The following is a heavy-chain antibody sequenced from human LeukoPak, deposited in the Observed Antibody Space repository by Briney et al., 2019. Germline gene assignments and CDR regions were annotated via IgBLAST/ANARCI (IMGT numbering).Heavy chain of an antibody. J-gene: IGHJ5*02. D-gene: IGHD1-26*01. Sequence: ASVKVSCKASGYTFTGYYMLCVRQAPGQGLEWMGWINPNSGGTNYAQKFQGRVTMTRDTSISTAYMELRSLRSDDTAVYYCARDTKRSRARWENLGFDPWGQGTLVTVSS. CDR2: INPNSGGT. CDR3: ARDTKRSRARWENLGFDP. CDR1: GYTFTGYY. V-gene: IGHV1-2*02.